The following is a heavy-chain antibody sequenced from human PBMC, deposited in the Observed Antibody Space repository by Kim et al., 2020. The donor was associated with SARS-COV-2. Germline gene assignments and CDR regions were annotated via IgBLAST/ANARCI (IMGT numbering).Heavy chain of an antibody. CDR3: VRGGRYYGSDN. J-gene: IGHJ4*02. V-gene: IGHV4-39*01. D-gene: IGHD1-26*01. CDR2: IYFRGST. Sequence: SETLSLTCTVSGGSISNSSYPWGWIRQPPGKGLEWIGNIYFRGSTYYNPSLKSRVTMSVDTSKNQFSLKVSSVTASDTAVYYCVRGGRYYGSDNWGQGTLVTVSS. CDR1: GGSISNSSYP.